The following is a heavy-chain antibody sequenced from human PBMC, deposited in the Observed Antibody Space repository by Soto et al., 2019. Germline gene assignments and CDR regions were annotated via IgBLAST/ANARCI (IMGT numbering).Heavy chain of an antibody. V-gene: IGHV4-30-4*01. CDR3: ARGAKAPGGWFGELTGWFDP. D-gene: IGHD3-10*01. CDR1: GGSISSGDYY. J-gene: IGHJ5*02. Sequence: SETLSLTCTVSGGSISSGDYYWSWIRQPPGEGLEWIGYIYYSGSTYYNPSLKSRVTISVDTSKNQFSLKLSSVTAADTAVYYCARGAKAPGGWFGELTGWFDPWGQGTLVTVSS. CDR2: IYYSGST.